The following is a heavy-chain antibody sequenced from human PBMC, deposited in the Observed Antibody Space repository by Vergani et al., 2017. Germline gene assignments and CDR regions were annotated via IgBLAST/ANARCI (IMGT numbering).Heavy chain of an antibody. V-gene: IGHV3-30*02. Sequence: QVQLVESGGGEVQPGRSLRLSCAVSGFRFSDYGMHWVRQAPGKGLAWVAFIRYDGSNPQYIDSVKGRFTISRDNSKDTLFLQMNGLRPEDTGTYFCAKKGGSLYYYGVDVWGQGTTITVSS. D-gene: IGHD1-26*01. CDR2: IRYDGSNP. CDR1: GFRFSDYG. J-gene: IGHJ6*02. CDR3: AKKGGSLYYYGVDV.